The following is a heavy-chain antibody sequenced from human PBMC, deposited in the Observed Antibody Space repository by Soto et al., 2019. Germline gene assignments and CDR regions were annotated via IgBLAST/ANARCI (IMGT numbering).Heavy chain of an antibody. Sequence: EVQLLESGGGLVQPGGSLRLSCAASGFTFSSYAISWVRQATGKGLEWVSAISGSGGSKYYADSVKGRFTISRDNSKNTLYLQMNSLRAEDTAVYYCAKGYLNWFYPWGQGTLVTVSS. J-gene: IGHJ5*02. V-gene: IGHV3-23*01. CDR2: ISGSGGSK. CDR3: AKGYLNWFYP. CDR1: GFTFSSYA. D-gene: IGHD1-1*01.